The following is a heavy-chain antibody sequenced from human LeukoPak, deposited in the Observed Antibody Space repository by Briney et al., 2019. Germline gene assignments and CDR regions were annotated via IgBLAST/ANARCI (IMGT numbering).Heavy chain of an antibody. Sequence: ASVKVSCKASGYTFTGYYMHWVRQAPGQGLEWMGWINPNSGGTNYAQKFQGRVTMTRDTSISTAYMELSRLRSDDTAVYYCAREEGLRYFDWLPRNDYYYMDVWGKGTTVTVSS. CDR3: AREEGLRYFDWLPRNDYYYMDV. CDR1: GYTFTGYY. V-gene: IGHV1-2*02. J-gene: IGHJ6*03. CDR2: INPNSGGT. D-gene: IGHD3-9*01.